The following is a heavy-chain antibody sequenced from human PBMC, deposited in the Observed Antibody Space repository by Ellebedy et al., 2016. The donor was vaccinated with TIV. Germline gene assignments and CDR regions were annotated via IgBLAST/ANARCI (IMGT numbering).Heavy chain of an antibody. J-gene: IGHJ4*02. CDR3: ARGPQGVAGYDY. D-gene: IGHD6-19*01. Sequence: MPSETLSLTCTVSGGSISSSSYYWSSIRPPPGKGLEWTGYIYYSGSTNYNPSLKSRVTISVDTSKNQFSLKLSSVTAADTAVYYCARGPQGVAGYDYWGQGTLVTVSS. V-gene: IGHV4-61*01. CDR2: IYYSGST. CDR1: GGSISSSSYY.